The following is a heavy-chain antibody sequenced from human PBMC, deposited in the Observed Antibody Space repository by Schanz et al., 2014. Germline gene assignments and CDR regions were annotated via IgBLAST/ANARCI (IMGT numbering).Heavy chain of an antibody. D-gene: IGHD1-1*01. CDR2: INPSGGGT. V-gene: IGHV1-46*01. Sequence: QVQLVQSGAEVKKPGASVKVSCKASGHTFVSYSMHWVRQAPGQGLGWMGIINPSGGGTSDALRFQDRVTVTRGTSRSTVYMEMSSLRTEDTAVDYCTKGGGCELEGPCDNWGQGALVTVSS. CDR1: GHTFVSYS. CDR3: TKGGGCELEGPCDN. J-gene: IGHJ4*02.